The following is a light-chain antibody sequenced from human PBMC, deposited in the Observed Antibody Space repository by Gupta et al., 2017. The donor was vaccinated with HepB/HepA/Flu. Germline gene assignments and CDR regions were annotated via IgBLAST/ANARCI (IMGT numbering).Light chain of an antibody. J-gene: IGKJ2*01. CDR2: QAS. Sequence: TLSASVGDRVTITCRASHNINPWLAWYQHRPGKAPKLLMYQASILQSGVPSRFSGSGSGTQFTLTITSLQPDDSATYYCQQYGYQRSFGQGTRL. V-gene: IGKV1-5*03. CDR3: QQYGYQRS. CDR1: HNINPW.